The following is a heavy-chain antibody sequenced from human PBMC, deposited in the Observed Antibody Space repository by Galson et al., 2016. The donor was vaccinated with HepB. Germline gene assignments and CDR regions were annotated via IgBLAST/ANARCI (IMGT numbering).Heavy chain of an antibody. CDR2: ICTYNGNT. CDR3: ATDVGGTGPFDY. Sequence: SVKVSCKASGYIFTSYGISWVRRAPGQGLEWMGWICTYNGNTNSAEHLQGRVIMTTDTSTSTVYMELRSLRSDDTAVYYCATDVGGTGPFDYWGQGTLVTVSS. CDR1: GYIFTSYG. D-gene: IGHD2-15*01. J-gene: IGHJ4*02. V-gene: IGHV1-18*01.